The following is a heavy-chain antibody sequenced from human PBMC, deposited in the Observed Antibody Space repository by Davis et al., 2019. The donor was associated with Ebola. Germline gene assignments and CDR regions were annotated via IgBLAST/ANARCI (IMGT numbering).Heavy chain of an antibody. Sequence: AASVKVSCKASGYTFTSYGISWVRQAPGQRLEWMGWINAGNGNTKYSQKFQGRVTITRDTSASTAYMELSSLRSEDTAVYYCASPIFWSGYSTPRRSDAFDIWGQGTMVTVSS. CDR2: INAGNGNT. V-gene: IGHV1-3*01. J-gene: IGHJ3*02. CDR1: GYTFTSYG. D-gene: IGHD3-3*01. CDR3: ASPIFWSGYSTPRRSDAFDI.